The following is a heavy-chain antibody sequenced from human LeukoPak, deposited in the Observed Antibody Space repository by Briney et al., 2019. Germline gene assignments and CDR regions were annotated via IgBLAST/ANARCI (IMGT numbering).Heavy chain of an antibody. Sequence: GASVKVSCKASGDTFTGYYMHWVRQAPGQGLEWMGWINPNSGGTNYAQKFQGRVTMTRDTSISTAYMELSGLGSDDTAVYYCARDQVAVTYCFDYWGQGTLVTASS. D-gene: IGHD3-22*01. CDR3: ARDQVAVTYCFDY. J-gene: IGHJ4*02. CDR2: INPNSGGT. CDR1: GDTFTGYY. V-gene: IGHV1-2*02.